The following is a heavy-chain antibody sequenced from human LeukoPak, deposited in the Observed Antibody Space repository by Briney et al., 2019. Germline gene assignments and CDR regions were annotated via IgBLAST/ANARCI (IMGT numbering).Heavy chain of an antibody. CDR2: IDSSGFA. CDR3: SRRGTSGYDYHY. J-gene: IGHJ4*02. CDR1: GDSLSSSSFY. D-gene: IGHD5-12*01. V-gene: IGHV4-39*07. Sequence: SETLSLTCTVSGDSLSSSSFYWGWIRQPPGKGLEWIGSIDSSGFAYYNPSLKSRVTISAHTSKNQFSLNLNSVTAADTAVYYCSRRGTSGYDYHYWGQGTLVTVSS.